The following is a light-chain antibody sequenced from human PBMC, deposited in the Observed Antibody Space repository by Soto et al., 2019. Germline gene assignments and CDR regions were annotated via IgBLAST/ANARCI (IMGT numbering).Light chain of an antibody. CDR2: GAS. J-gene: IGKJ1*01. Sequence: EIVMTQSPATLSVSPGERATLSCRASQSVSSNSAWYQQKPGQAPRLLIYGASTRATGIPARFSGSGSGTEFTLTISSLQSEDLAVYYCQQYNNWPRTFGQGTKVDIK. CDR3: QQYNNWPRT. CDR1: QSVSSN. V-gene: IGKV3-15*01.